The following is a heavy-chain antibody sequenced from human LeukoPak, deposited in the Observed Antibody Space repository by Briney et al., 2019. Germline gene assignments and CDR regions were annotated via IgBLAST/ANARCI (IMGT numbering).Heavy chain of an antibody. V-gene: IGHV1-69*13. J-gene: IGHJ4*02. CDR3: ARGWGETSNWEEYFDY. CDR1: GYTFTGYY. Sequence: SVKVSRKASGYTFTGYYMHWVRQAPGQGLEWVGGIIPIFGTANYAQKFQGRVTITADESTSTAYMELSSLRSEDTAVYYCARGWGETSNWEEYFDYWGQGTLVTVSS. CDR2: IIPIFGTA. D-gene: IGHD3-16*01.